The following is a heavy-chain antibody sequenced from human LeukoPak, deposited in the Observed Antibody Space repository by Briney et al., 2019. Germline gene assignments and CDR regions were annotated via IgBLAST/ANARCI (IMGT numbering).Heavy chain of an antibody. CDR1: GGTFSSYA. CDR3: ARAPEIATLHFDY. CDR2: IIPIFGTA. V-gene: IGHV1-69*05. J-gene: IGHJ4*02. D-gene: IGHD5-24*01. Sequence: SVKVSCKASGGTFSSYAISWVRQAPGQGLEWMGGIIPIFGTANYAQKFQGRVTITTDESTSTAYMELSSLRSEDTAVYYCARAPEIATLHFDYWGQGTLVTVSS.